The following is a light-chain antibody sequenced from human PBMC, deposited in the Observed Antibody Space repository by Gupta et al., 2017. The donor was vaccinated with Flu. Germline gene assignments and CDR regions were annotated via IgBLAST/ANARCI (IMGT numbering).Light chain of an antibody. Sequence: QSALTQPASVSGSLGQSITISCTGTTSDVANYKFVSWYQECPGKAPKLMIYEVNKRPSGVSNRFSGSKSGNTASLTISGLQAEDEADYYCCSYAGSSAMVFGGGTKVTVL. CDR2: EVN. CDR3: CSYAGSSAMV. CDR1: TSDVANYKF. J-gene: IGLJ3*02. V-gene: IGLV2-23*02.